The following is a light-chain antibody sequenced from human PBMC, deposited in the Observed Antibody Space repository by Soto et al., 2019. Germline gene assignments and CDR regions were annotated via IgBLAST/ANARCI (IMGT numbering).Light chain of an antibody. Sequence: QPVLTQSPSASASLGASVKLTCTLSSGHSSYAIAWHQQQPEKGPRYLMKLNSYGSHSKGDGIPDRFSGSSSGAERYLTISSLQSEDEADYYCQTWGTGIRVVFGGGTKLTVL. J-gene: IGLJ2*01. V-gene: IGLV4-69*01. CDR1: SGHSSYA. CDR2: LNSYGSH. CDR3: QTWGTGIRVV.